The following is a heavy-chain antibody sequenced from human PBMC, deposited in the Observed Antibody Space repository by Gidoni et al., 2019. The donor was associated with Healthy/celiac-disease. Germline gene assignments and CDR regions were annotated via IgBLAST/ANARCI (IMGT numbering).Heavy chain of an antibody. D-gene: IGHD3-10*01. CDR3: ARGRGLLWFRELSFDY. CDR1: GGSFSGYY. Sequence: QVQLQQWGAGLLKPSETLSLPCAVYGGSFSGYYWGWTRQPPGKGLGWIGVINHSESPNYTPSLKIRVTISVDTSKNQFSLKLSSVTAADTAVYYCARGRGLLWFRELSFDYWGQGTLVTVSS. V-gene: IGHV4-34*01. CDR2: INHSESP. J-gene: IGHJ4*02.